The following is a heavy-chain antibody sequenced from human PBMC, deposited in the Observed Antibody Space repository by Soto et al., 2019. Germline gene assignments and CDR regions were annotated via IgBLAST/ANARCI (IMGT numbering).Heavy chain of an antibody. D-gene: IGHD3-3*01. Sequence: EVQLVESGGGLVQPGGSLRLSCAASGFTFSSYEMNWVRQAPGTGLEWVSYISSSGSTIYYADSVKGRFTISRYNAKNSLYLQMNSLRAEDTAVYYCARGPSLYYDFWSGYRNIFDYWGQGTLDTVSS. J-gene: IGHJ4*02. CDR2: ISSSGSTI. CDR1: GFTFSSYE. V-gene: IGHV3-48*03. CDR3: ARGPSLYYDFWSGYRNIFDY.